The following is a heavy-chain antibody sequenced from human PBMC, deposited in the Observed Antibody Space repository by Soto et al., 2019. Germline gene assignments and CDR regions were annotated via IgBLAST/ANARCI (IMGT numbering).Heavy chain of an antibody. D-gene: IGHD2-15*01. CDR3: AREPRYCRGGSCSITGDAYDI. CDR2: ISNRGDT. CDR1: GFIVSDTY. J-gene: IGHJ3*02. Sequence: PGGSLRLSCTASGFIVSDTYVNWVRQAPGKGLEWVSVISNRGDTHYADSVRGRFSLSRDISDNTLHLQMNNLRVEDTAVYYCAREPRYCRGGSCSITGDAYDIWGQGTMGTFSS. V-gene: IGHV3-66*01.